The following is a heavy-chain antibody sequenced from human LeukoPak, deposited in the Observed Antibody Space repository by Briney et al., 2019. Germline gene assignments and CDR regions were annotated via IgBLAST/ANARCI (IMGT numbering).Heavy chain of an antibody. V-gene: IGHV4-61*02. J-gene: IGHJ6*03. Sequence: PSETLSLTCTVSGGSISSGSYYWSWIRQPAGKGLEWIGRIYTSGSTNYNPSLKSRVTISVDTSKNQFSLNLTSVTAADTAVYYCARIAGGLYFYYYYMDVWGKGTTVTVSS. CDR2: IYTSGST. D-gene: IGHD3-16*01. CDR1: GGSISSGSYY. CDR3: ARIAGGLYFYYYYMDV.